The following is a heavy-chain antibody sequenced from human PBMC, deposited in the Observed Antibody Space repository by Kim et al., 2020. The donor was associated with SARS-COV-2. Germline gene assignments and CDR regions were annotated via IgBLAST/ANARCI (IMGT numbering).Heavy chain of an antibody. J-gene: IGHJ3*02. D-gene: IGHD3-9*01. Sequence: GGSLRLSCVASTFTFSRYWMSWVRQAPGKGLEWVATMKQDGSEKYYVDSVKGRFTISRDNAKNSLYLQMNSLRVEDTAVYYCVRGVYDILTAYSGAFDIWAKGQCSPSLQ. CDR1: TFTFSRYW. CDR3: VRGVYDILTAYSGAFDI. CDR2: MKQDGSEK. V-gene: IGHV3-7*01.